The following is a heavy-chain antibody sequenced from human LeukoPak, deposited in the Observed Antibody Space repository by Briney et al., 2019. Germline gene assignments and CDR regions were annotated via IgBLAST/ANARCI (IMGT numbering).Heavy chain of an antibody. CDR1: GYTFTSYG. CDR3: ARDRRIAVAGTIMSY. Sequence: ASVKVSCKASGYTFTSYGIGWVRQAPGQGLEWLGWISAYNGNTNYAQKLQGRVTMTTDTSTSTAYMELRSLRSDDTAVYYCARDRRIAVAGTIMSYWGQGTLVTVSS. D-gene: IGHD6-19*01. CDR2: ISAYNGNT. J-gene: IGHJ4*02. V-gene: IGHV1-18*01.